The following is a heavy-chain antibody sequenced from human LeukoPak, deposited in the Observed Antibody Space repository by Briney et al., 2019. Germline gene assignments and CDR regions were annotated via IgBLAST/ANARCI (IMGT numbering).Heavy chain of an antibody. CDR2: SSSNGGST. V-gene: IGHV3-64D*06. CDR1: GFTFSRFG. Sequence: QPGGSLRLSCAASGFTFSRFGMHWVRQAPGRGLEYVSGSSSNGGSTYYADSVKGRFTISRDNSKNTLYLQMSSLRPEDTAVYYCVNQISGWVYWGQGTLVTVSS. CDR3: VNQISGWVY. D-gene: IGHD6-19*01. J-gene: IGHJ4*02.